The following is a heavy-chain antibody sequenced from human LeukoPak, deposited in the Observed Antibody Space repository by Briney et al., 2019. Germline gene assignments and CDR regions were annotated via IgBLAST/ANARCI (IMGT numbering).Heavy chain of an antibody. D-gene: IGHD6-19*01. J-gene: IGHJ4*02. CDR1: GFTSSDYY. Sequence: GGSLRLSCAATGFTSSDYYMSWIRQAPGKGLEWVSYISSSDFHTNYADSEKGRFTISRDNAKNSLYLQMSSLRAEDTAVYYCARFGGSGWSLDYWGQGTLVTVSS. CDR2: ISSSDFHT. CDR3: ARFGGSGWSLDY. V-gene: IGHV3-11*06.